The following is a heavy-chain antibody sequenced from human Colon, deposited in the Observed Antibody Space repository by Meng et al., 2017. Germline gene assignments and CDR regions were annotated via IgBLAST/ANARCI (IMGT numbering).Heavy chain of an antibody. Sequence: QVEPAEDVLGLVQPFPTLSFTCTVSDGSVSSGGYLWSWIRQHPGKGLEWIGYLYYSGSTYYNPSLKSLVTISVDTSKNQFSLKLSSVTAADTAVYYCARVLPFSSGWSYFDYWGQGTLVTVSS. V-gene: IGHV4-31*01. CDR3: ARVLPFSSGWSYFDY. CDR1: DGSVSSGGYL. D-gene: IGHD6-19*01. CDR2: LYYSGST. J-gene: IGHJ4*02.